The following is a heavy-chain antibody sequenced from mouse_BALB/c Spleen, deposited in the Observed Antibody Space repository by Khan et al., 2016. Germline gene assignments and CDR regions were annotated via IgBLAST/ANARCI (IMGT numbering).Heavy chain of an antibody. Sequence: QVQLKQSGAELVRPGTSVKVSCKASGYAFTNYLIEWVKQRPGQGLEWIGVINPGSGGSNYNEKFKGKAVLTADISSSTAYMQLSSLTSDDSAVYCCARSEGYDVGYAYWGQGTLVTVAA. D-gene: IGHD2-2*01. CDR2: INPGSGGS. V-gene: IGHV1-54*01. J-gene: IGHJ3*01. CDR1: GYAFTNYL. CDR3: ARSEGYDVGYAY.